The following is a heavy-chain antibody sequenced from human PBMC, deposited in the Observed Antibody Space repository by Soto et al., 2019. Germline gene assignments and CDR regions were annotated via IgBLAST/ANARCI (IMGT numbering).Heavy chain of an antibody. J-gene: IGHJ4*02. V-gene: IGHV1-18*01. CDR3: ARDQRSVVAAI. CDR2: ISAYNGNT. CDR1: GFTFFHYG. D-gene: IGHD2-15*01. Sequence: GPMEGSFKASGFTFFHYGISWGPQAPGQGLEWMGWISAYNGNTNYAQKLQGRVTMTTDTSTSTAYMELRSLRSDDTAVYYCARDQRSVVAAIWGQGTLVTVSS.